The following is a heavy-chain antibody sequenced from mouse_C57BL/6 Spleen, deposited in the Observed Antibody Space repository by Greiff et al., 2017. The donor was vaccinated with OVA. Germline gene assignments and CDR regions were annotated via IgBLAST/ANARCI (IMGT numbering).Heavy chain of an antibody. V-gene: IGHV1-22*01. CDR2: INPNNGGT. D-gene: IGHD2-3*01. Sequence: LVKPGASVKMSCKASGYTFTDYNMHWVKQSHGKSLEWIGYINPNNGGTSYNQKFKGKATLTVNKSSSTAYMELRSLTSEDSAVYYCAEDGYYYYAMDYWGQGTSVTVSS. J-gene: IGHJ4*01. CDR3: AEDGYYYYAMDY. CDR1: GYTFTDYN.